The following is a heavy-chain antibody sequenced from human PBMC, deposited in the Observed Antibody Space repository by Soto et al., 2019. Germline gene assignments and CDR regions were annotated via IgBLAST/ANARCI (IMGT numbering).Heavy chain of an antibody. CDR3: ARDRGMRYYDFWSGYLYYGMDV. Sequence: QVQLVQSGAEVKKPGSSVKVSCKASGGTFSKYAINWVRQAPGQGLEWMGGIIPVFGTANYAQKFQGRVTITADESTTTAYMELSSLRSEDTAVYYCARDRGMRYYDFWSGYLYYGMDVWGQGTTVTVS. CDR1: GGTFSKYA. CDR2: IIPVFGTA. V-gene: IGHV1-69*01. D-gene: IGHD3-3*01. J-gene: IGHJ6*02.